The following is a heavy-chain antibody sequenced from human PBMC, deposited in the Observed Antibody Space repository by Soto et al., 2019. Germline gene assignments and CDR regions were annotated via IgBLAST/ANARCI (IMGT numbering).Heavy chain of an antibody. CDR2: IIPIFGRA. J-gene: IGHJ6*02. CDR1: GGTFSSYA. V-gene: IGHV1-69*06. CDR3: APGYYDILTGNPYYYYGMDV. Sequence: QVQLVQSGAEVKKPGSSVKVSCKASGGTFSSYAISWVRQAPGQGLEWMGGIIPIFGRANYAQKFQGRVTITADKSTSTAYMELSSLRSEDTAVYYCAPGYYDILTGNPYYYYGMDVWGQGTPVTVSS. D-gene: IGHD3-9*01.